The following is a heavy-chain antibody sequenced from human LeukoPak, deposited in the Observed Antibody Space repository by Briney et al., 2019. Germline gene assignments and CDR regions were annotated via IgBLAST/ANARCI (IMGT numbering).Heavy chain of an antibody. CDR2: ISSSSSYI. J-gene: IGHJ4*02. V-gene: IGHV3-21*01. D-gene: IGHD4-17*01. Sequence: PGGTLRLSCAASGFTFSSYGLSWVRQAPGKGLEWVSSISSSSSYIYYADSVKGRFTISRDNAKNSLYLQMNSLRAEDTAVYYCARSTLGGLRSTWGQGTLVTVSS. CDR3: ARSTLGGLRST. CDR1: GFTFSSYG.